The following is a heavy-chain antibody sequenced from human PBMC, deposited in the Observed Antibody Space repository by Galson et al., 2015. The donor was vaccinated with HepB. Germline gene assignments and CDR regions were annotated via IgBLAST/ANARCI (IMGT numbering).Heavy chain of an antibody. CDR1: GFTFSSYG. CDR3: AKDLYDFLSGYYTYYFDY. D-gene: IGHD3-3*01. J-gene: IGHJ4*02. V-gene: IGHV3-30*18. CDR2: ISNDGTNK. Sequence: SLRLSCAASGFTFSSYGMHWVRQAPGKGLEWVAVISNDGTNKYYADSVKGRFFISRDNSKNTLYLQTNSLRAEDTAVYYCAKDLYDFLSGYYTYYFDYWGQGTLVTVSS.